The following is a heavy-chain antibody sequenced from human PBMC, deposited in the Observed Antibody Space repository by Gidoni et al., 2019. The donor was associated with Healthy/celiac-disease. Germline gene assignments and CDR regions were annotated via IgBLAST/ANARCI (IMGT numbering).Heavy chain of an antibody. D-gene: IGHD3-22*01. J-gene: IGHJ4*02. CDR2: IIPIYGTA. CDR3: ARARYYDSSGWDY. V-gene: IGHV1-69*01. Sequence: QVQLVQSGAEEKKQGSSVKVYCKASGGHFSSYAISWVRQAPGQGLEWMGGIIPIYGTANYAQKFQGRVTITADESTSTAYMELSSLRSEDTAVYYCARARYYDSSGWDYWGQGTLVTVSS. CDR1: GGHFSSYA.